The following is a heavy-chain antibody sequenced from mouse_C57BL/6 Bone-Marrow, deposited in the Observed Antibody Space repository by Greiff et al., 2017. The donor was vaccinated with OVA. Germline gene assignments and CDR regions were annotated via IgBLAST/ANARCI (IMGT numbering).Heavy chain of an antibody. CDR2: IDPSDSYT. D-gene: IGHD1-1*01. CDR1: GYTFTSYW. V-gene: IGHV1-50*01. Sequence: QVQLQQPGAELVKPGASVKLSCKASGYTFTSYWMQWVKQRPGQGLEWIGEIDPSDSYTNYNQKFKGKATLTVDTSSSTAYMQLSSLTSEDSAVYYCARGDNGSSYGYFDVWGTGTTVTVSS. J-gene: IGHJ1*03. CDR3: ARGDNGSSYGYFDV.